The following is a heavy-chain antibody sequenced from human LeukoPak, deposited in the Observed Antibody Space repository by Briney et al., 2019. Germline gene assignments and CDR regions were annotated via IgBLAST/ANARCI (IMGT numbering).Heavy chain of an antibody. CDR3: ARGYIAAAGIDY. J-gene: IGHJ4*02. CDR2: INPNSGGT. D-gene: IGHD6-13*01. CDR1: GYTFTDYY. V-gene: IGHV1-2*02. Sequence: ASVQVSCKASGYTFTDYYVHWVRQAPGQGLEWMGWINPNSGGTHYDQKFQGRVTVTRDTSINTTYMQFSSLRSDDTAVYYCARGYIAAAGIDYWGQGTLVTVSS.